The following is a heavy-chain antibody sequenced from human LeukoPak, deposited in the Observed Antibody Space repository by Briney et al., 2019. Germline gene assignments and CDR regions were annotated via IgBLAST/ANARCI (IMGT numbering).Heavy chain of an antibody. CDR1: GFTFSSYA. Sequence: PGGSLRLSCAASGFTFSSYAMSWVRQAPGKGLEWVSAISGSGGSTYYADSVKGRFTISRDNSKNTLYLQMNSLGAEDTAVYYCAKDRGYDILTGYYRGYFQHWGQGTLVTVSS. CDR3: AKDRGYDILTGYYRGYFQH. V-gene: IGHV3-23*01. D-gene: IGHD3-9*01. J-gene: IGHJ1*01. CDR2: ISGSGGST.